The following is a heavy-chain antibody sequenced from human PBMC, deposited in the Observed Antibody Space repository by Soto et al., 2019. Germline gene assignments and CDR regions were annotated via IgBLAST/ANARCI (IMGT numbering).Heavy chain of an antibody. V-gene: IGHV3-30*18. J-gene: IGHJ6*02. CDR1: GFNFSNYG. CDR3: AKLDEGGLQYAYYAMDV. D-gene: IGHD2-15*01. CDR2: ISYDGSNK. Sequence: GWALILSFVASGFNFSNYGMHWVRQAPGKGLEWVAVISYDGSNKYYADSVKGRFTISRDNSKNTLYLQMTSLRTEDTALYYCAKLDEGGLQYAYYAMDVWGQGTTVTVSS.